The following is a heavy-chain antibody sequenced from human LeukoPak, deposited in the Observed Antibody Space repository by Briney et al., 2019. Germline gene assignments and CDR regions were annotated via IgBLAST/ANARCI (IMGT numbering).Heavy chain of an antibody. D-gene: IGHD3-22*01. CDR1: GFTFSNFG. CDR3: AKDRPYYYDSSGYYPDY. CDR2: ISYGGTNK. Sequence: GGSLRLSCAASGFTFSNFGMHWVRHSPDKGLQWVALISYGGTNKYYADSVEGRFTISRDNSNNTVYLQMNSLRAEDTAVYYCAKDRPYYYDSSGYYPDYWGQGTLVTVSS. V-gene: IGHV3-30*18. J-gene: IGHJ4*02.